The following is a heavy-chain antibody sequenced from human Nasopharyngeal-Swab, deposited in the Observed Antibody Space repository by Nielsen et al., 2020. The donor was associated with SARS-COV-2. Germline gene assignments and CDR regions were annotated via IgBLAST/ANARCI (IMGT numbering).Heavy chain of an antibody. CDR1: EFTFNTYD. Sequence: GVLKISCAASEFTFNTYDMNWVRQAPGKGLEWLSYISSSSRTIYYADSVKGRFTISRDNAKNSLYLQMNTLRDEDTAVYYCARLRYYSSDYWGQGTLVTVSS. CDR3: ARLRYYSSDY. V-gene: IGHV3-48*02. D-gene: IGHD1-26*01. J-gene: IGHJ4*02. CDR2: ISSSSRTI.